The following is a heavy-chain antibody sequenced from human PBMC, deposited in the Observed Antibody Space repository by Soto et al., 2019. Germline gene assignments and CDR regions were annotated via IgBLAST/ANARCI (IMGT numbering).Heavy chain of an antibody. Sequence: PSETLSLTCTVSSAPVSSSTYTWGWIRQPPGKGLEWIGSIYYSGSTYYNPSLESRAIISIDTSNNQFSLKLSSVTAADTAVYYCARDVSDSGWLDCWGQGTLVTVSS. J-gene: IGHJ4*02. CDR1: SAPVSSSTYT. D-gene: IGHD5-12*01. V-gene: IGHV4-39*07. CDR2: IYYSGST. CDR3: ARDVSDSGWLDC.